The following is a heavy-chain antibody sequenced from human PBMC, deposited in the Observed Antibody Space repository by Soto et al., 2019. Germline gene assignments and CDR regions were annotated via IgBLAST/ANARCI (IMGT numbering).Heavy chain of an antibody. CDR1: AFSLSTSGVG. D-gene: IGHD2-21*01. CDR2: IYWNDDK. J-gene: IGHJ4*02. CDR3: ARRVAAGITYYSDS. V-gene: IGHV2-5*01. Sequence: QITLKESGPTLVKPTQTLTLTCTFSAFSLSTSGVGVGWIRQPPGKALEWLTFIYWNDDKRYSPSLKSRHTITNYTSNNPVVLTRTNMDPVDTATYDFARRVAAGITYYSDSWGQGTLVTVSS.